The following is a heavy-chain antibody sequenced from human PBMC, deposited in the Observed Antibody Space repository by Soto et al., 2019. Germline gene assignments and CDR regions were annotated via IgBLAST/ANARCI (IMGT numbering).Heavy chain of an antibody. CDR3: ARDMSTSPGSSPDFYGMDV. D-gene: IGHD2-2*01. J-gene: IGHJ6*02. CDR2: ISRKISGGKT. Sequence: PGGSLRLSCTSSGFDFDNDAMSWVRQAPGKGLEWLGVISRKISGGKTFYAASVKGRFTISIDSSKRVAYLQMNSLKVDDTGVYFCARDMSTSPGSSPDFYGMDVWGQGTTVTVSS. CDR1: GFDFDNDA. V-gene: IGHV3-49*04.